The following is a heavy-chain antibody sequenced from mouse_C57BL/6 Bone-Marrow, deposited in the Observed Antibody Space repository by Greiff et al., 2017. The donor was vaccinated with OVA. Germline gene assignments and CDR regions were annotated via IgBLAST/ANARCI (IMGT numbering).Heavy chain of an antibody. Sequence: EVMLVESGGGLVQPGGSLKLSCAASGFTFSDYYMYWVRQTPEKRLEWVAYISNGGGSTYYPDTVKGRFTISRDNAKNTLYLQMSRLKSEDTAMYYCARRDYYGSSLFAYWGQGTLVTVSA. CDR1: GFTFSDYY. D-gene: IGHD1-1*01. CDR3: ARRDYYGSSLFAY. J-gene: IGHJ3*01. V-gene: IGHV5-12*01. CDR2: ISNGGGST.